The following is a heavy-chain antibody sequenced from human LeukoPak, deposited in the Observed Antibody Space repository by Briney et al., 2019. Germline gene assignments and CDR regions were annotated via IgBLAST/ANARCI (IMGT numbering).Heavy chain of an antibody. V-gene: IGHV3-7*03. J-gene: IGHJ4*02. CDR1: GFTFSSYW. D-gene: IGHD1-1*01. Sequence: GGSLRLSCAASGFTFSSYWMSWVRQAPGKGLEWVANIKQDGSEKYYVDSVKGRFTISRDNAKNSLYLQMNSLRAEDTAVYYCARDRRYNWNDPLGYWGQGTLVTVSS. CDR2: IKQDGSEK. CDR3: ARDRRYNWNDPLGY.